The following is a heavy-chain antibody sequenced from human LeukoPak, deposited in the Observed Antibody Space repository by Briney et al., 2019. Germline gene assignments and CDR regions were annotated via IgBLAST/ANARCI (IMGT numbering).Heavy chain of an antibody. CDR1: GFTFSGHY. CDR2: IGDRVNAYTT. J-gene: IGHJ4*02. CDR3: TRRRFYSDY. V-gene: IGHV3-72*01. Sequence: GGSLRLSCAASGFTFSGHYMDWVRQAPGKGLEWVGRIGDRVNAYTTEYAASVKGRFTISRDDSKNSLYLQMNSLKTEDTAVYYCTRRRFYSDYWGQGTLVTVSS.